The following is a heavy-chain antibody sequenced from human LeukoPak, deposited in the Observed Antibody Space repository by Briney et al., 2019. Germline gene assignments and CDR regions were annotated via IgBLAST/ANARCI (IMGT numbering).Heavy chain of an antibody. V-gene: IGHV4-30-4*08. CDR2: IYYSGNT. Sequence: SQTLSLTCTVSGGSISRGDYYWSWIRQPPGKGLEWIGYIYYSGNTYYNPSLKSPLTLSVDTSKNQFSLKLTSVTAADTAVYYCAREGGTYSFDYWGQGTLVTVSS. J-gene: IGHJ4*02. D-gene: IGHD1-26*01. CDR3: AREGGTYSFDY. CDR1: GGSISRGDYY.